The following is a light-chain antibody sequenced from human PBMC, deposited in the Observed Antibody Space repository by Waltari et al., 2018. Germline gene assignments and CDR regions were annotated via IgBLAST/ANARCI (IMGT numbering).Light chain of an antibody. Sequence: DIHLTQSPSFLSASVGDRVTFTCRASQAISSYLAWYQQKPGNAPKLLSYAASTLQSGVPSRFSGSGSGTECTLTISSLQPEDFATYYCQLLNNYPPITFGQGTRLEI. CDR3: QLLNNYPPIT. CDR1: QAISSY. CDR2: AAS. J-gene: IGKJ5*01. V-gene: IGKV1-9*01.